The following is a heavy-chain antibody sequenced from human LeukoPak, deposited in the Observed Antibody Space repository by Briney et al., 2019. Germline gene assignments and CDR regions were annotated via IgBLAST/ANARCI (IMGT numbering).Heavy chain of an antibody. D-gene: IGHD6-13*01. V-gene: IGHV3-30*18. CDR2: ISYDGSNK. J-gene: IGHJ6*02. CDR1: GFTFSSYG. Sequence: PGGSPRLSCAASGFTFSSYGMHWVRQAPGKGLEWVAVISYDGSNKYYADSVKGRFTISRDNSKNTLYLQMNSLRAEDTAVYYCAKFRSSSWYPPGDFYYYYGMDVWGQGTTVTVSS. CDR3: AKFRSSSWYPPGDFYYYYGMDV.